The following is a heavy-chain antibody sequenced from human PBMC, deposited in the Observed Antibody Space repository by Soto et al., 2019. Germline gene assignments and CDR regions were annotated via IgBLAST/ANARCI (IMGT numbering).Heavy chain of an antibody. CDR3: ARGGYYDTSGSRNYHYYGMNV. Sequence: ASVKVSCKASGYTFTSYAMHWVRQAPGQRLEWMGWINAGNGNTKYSQKFQGRVFMTTDTSTKTAYMELRSLRSDDTATYFCARGGYYDTSGSRNYHYYGMNVWGQGTSVTVSS. CDR2: INAGNGNT. D-gene: IGHD3-9*01. J-gene: IGHJ6*02. CDR1: GYTFTSYA. V-gene: IGHV1-3*01.